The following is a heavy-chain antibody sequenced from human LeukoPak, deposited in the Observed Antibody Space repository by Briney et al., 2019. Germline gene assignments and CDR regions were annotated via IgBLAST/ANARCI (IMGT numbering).Heavy chain of an antibody. Sequence: GASVKVSCKASGYTFTSYDINWVRQATGQGLEWMGWMNPNSGNTGYAQKFQGRVTITRNTSISTAYMELSSLRSEDTAVYYCARGLVPAAPEAFDYWSQGTLVTVSS. J-gene: IGHJ4*02. V-gene: IGHV1-8*03. CDR2: MNPNSGNT. CDR1: GYTFTSYD. CDR3: ARGLVPAAPEAFDY. D-gene: IGHD2-2*01.